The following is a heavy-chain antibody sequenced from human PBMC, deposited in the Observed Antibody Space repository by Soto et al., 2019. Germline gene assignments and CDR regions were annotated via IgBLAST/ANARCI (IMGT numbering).Heavy chain of an antibody. Sequence: EVQLLESGGGLVQPGGSLRLSCAASGFTFRNYAMSWVRQAPGKGLEWVSAITGSGHTTYYADSVKGRFTISRDNSKNTLYLKVNSLRVEDTAIYYCAKDTTAGQFDYWGQGTLVTVSS. CDR3: AKDTTAGQFDY. J-gene: IGHJ4*02. CDR2: ITGSGHTT. CDR1: GFTFRNYA. D-gene: IGHD6-13*01. V-gene: IGHV3-23*01.